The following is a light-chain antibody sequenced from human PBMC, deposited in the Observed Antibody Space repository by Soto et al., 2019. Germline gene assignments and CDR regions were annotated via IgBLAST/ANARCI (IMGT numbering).Light chain of an antibody. V-gene: IGKV3-15*01. Sequence: EIVMTQSPATLSVSPGERATLSCKASQSVSSNLAWYQQKPGQAPRLLIYGASTRATGIPARFSGSGSGTEFTLTISSLQSEDCAVYYCQHYNNRPRTFGQGTKVEIK. CDR1: QSVSSN. CDR2: GAS. CDR3: QHYNNRPRT. J-gene: IGKJ1*01.